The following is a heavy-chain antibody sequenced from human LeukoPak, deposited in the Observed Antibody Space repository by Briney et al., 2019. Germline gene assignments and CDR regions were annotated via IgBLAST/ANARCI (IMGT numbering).Heavy chain of an antibody. D-gene: IGHD3-10*01. CDR3: ARDREVRGVVVDY. V-gene: IGHV6-1*01. Sequence: SQTLSLTCVISGDSVSSNSATWNWIRQSPSRGLEWLGRTYYRSKWYNDYAVSVKSRISINPDTSKNQFSLQLNSVTPEDTAVYYCARDREVRGVVVDYWGQGTLVTVSS. CDR2: TYYRSKWYN. CDR1: GDSVSSNSAT. J-gene: IGHJ4*02.